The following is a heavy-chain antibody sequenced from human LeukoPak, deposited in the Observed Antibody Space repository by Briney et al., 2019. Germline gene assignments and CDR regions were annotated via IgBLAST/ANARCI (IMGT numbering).Heavy chain of an antibody. CDR2: IYYSGST. J-gene: IGHJ3*02. CDR3: PRDSARDAFDI. Sequence: PSETLSLTCTVSGGSVSSGSYYWRWIRQPPGKGLEGIGYIYYSGSTNYNPSLQSRVTILVESSKNQFSLERSSGTAADTAVYYCPRDSARDAFDIWGQGTMVTVSS. V-gene: IGHV4-61*01. CDR1: GGSVSSGSYY.